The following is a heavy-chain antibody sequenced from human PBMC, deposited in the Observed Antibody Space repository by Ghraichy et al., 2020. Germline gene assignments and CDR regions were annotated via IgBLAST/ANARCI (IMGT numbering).Heavy chain of an antibody. V-gene: IGHV3-9*01. J-gene: IGHJ6*02. D-gene: IGHD6-6*01. Sequence: ALRLSCAASGFTFDDYPMHWVRQAPGKGLEWVSGITWSSSVIGYADSVKGRFTISRDNAKNSLYLQMNSLRTEDTALYFCAKPSSSSGYYALDVWGQGTTVIVSS. CDR2: ITWSSSVI. CDR1: GFTFDDYP. CDR3: AKPSSSSGYYALDV.